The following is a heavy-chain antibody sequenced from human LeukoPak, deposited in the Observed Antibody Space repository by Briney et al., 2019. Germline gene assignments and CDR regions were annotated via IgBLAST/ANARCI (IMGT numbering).Heavy chain of an antibody. CDR2: INPSGDST. D-gene: IGHD1-26*01. CDR3: ARIAKSSGMIAYYFDY. V-gene: IGHV1-46*01. J-gene: IGHJ4*02. CDR1: GYTFTSYY. Sequence: GASVKVSCKASGYTFTSYYMHWVRQAPGQGLEWMGIINPSGDSTSYAQKFQGRVTMTRDTSTSTVYMELSSLRSEDTAVYYCARIAKSSGMIAYYFDYWGQGTLVTVSS.